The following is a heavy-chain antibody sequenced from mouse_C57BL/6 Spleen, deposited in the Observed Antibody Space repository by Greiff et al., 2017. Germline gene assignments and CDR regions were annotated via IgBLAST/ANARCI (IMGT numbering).Heavy chain of an antibody. D-gene: IGHD1-1*01. Sequence: EVKLMESGPGLVKPSQSLSLTCSVTGYSITSGYYWNWIRQFPGNKLEWMGYISYDGSNNYNPSLKNRITITRDTSKNQFFLKLNSVTTEDTATYYCAREDNTVVTQGYFDVWGTGTTVTVSS. CDR3: AREDNTVVTQGYFDV. CDR2: ISYDGSN. CDR1: GYSITSGYY. J-gene: IGHJ1*03. V-gene: IGHV3-6*01.